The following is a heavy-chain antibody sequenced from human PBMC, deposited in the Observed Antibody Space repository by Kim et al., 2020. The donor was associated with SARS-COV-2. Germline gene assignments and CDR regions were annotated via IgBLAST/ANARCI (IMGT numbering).Heavy chain of an antibody. V-gene: IGHV3-23*01. J-gene: IGHJ4*02. D-gene: IGHD2-2*01. Sequence: STFSADSVKGRLTSSSNNYKNPLFLQVNSLRAEDTALYYCARESSRRADYWGQGTLVTVSS. CDR2: ST. CDR3: ARESSRRADY.